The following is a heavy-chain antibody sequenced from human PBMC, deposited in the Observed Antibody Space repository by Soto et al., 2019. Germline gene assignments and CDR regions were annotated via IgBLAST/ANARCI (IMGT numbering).Heavy chain of an antibody. CDR1: AFTISRYA. V-gene: IGHV3-23*01. J-gene: IGHJ4*02. D-gene: IGHD1-1*01. CDR3: AKDKPGTTSFDD. Sequence: EVQLFESGGGLVQPGGSLRLSCAASAFTISRYAMSWVRQAPGKGLEWVSAISDSGDTTHYADSVKGRFTISRDTSKSTLYLQMNTLRAEDTAVYYCAKDKPGTTSFDDWGQGTLVIVSS. CDR2: ISDSGDTT.